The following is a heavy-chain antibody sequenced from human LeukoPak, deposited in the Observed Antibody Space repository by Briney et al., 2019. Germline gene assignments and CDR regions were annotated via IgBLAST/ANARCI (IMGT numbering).Heavy chain of an antibody. CDR3: ARVFYDSSGPFDY. CDR1: GYTFTGYY. Sequence: ASVKVSCKASGYTFTGYYMHWVRQAPGQGLEWMGRINPNSGGTNYARKFQGRVTMTRDTSISTAYMELSRLRSDDTAVYYCARVFYDSSGPFDYWGQGTLVTVSS. V-gene: IGHV1-2*06. CDR2: INPNSGGT. J-gene: IGHJ4*02. D-gene: IGHD3-22*01.